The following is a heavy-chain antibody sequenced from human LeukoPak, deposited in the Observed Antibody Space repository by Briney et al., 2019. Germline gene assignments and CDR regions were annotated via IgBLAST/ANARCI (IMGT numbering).Heavy chain of an antibody. CDR1: GGSIGSYY. J-gene: IGHJ5*02. CDR2: TYYTGST. V-gene: IGHV4-59*01. D-gene: IGHD6-6*01. Sequence: SETLSLTCTVSGGSIGSYYWSWIRQPPGKGLEWIGDTYYTGSTNFNPSLKSRVTMSVDTSKSQFSLKLSSVTAADTAMYYCARDGPYSSSSNWFDPWGQGTLVTVSS. CDR3: ARDGPYSSSSNWFDP.